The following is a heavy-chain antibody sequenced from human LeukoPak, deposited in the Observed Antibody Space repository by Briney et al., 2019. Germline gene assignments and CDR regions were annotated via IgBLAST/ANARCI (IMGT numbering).Heavy chain of an antibody. V-gene: IGHV1-2*06. J-gene: IGHJ4*02. D-gene: IGHD6-13*01. CDR3: ARVLIPTYSNNWYGSDY. CDR2: INPNSGGT. Sequence: GASVKVSCKASGYTFTDYYILWVRQAPGQGLEWMGRINPNSGGTNYAQKFQGRVTMTRDTSISTAHMKLSRLTSDDTAVYYCARVLIPTYSNNWYGSDYWGQGTLVTVSS. CDR1: GYTFTDYY.